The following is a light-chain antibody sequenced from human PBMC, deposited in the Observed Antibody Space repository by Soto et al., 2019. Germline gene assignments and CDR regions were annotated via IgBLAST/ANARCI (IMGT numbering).Light chain of an antibody. CDR1: QSINTN. CDR3: RQRSTWPSIT. Sequence: EIVLTQSPATRSLSPGERATVSCRASQSINTNLSWYQQRPGLAPRLLIYDASHRATGIPARFSGSGSGTDFTLTISSLEPEDVAIYYCRQRSTWPSITCGQETGL. J-gene: IGKJ5*01. V-gene: IGKV3-11*01. CDR2: DAS.